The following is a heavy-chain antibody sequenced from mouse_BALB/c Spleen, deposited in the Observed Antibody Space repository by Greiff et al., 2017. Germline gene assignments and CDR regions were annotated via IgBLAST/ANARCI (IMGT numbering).Heavy chain of an antibody. CDR2: IGSGGST. V-gene: IGHV5-6-5*01. CDR3: AREGFITTVVDFDV. CDR1: GFTFSSYA. Sequence: EVQVVESGGGLVKPGGSLKLSCAASGFTFSSYAMSWVRQTPEKRLEWVASIGSGGSTYYPDSVKGRFTISRDNARNILYLQMSSLRSEDTAMYYCAREGFITTVVDFDVWGAGTTVTVSS. J-gene: IGHJ1*01. D-gene: IGHD1-1*01.